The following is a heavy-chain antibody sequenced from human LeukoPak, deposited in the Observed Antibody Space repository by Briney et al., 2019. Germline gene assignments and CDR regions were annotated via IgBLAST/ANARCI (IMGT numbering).Heavy chain of an antibody. Sequence: GASVKVSCKASGYTFTSYGISWVRQAPGQGLEWMGWINPNSGGTNYAQKFQGRVTMTRDTSISTAYMELSRLRSDDTAVYYCAYTRLRLGSYFDYWGQGTLVTVSS. CDR1: GYTFTSYG. CDR3: AYTRLRLGSYFDY. V-gene: IGHV1-2*02. CDR2: INPNSGGT. D-gene: IGHD5-12*01. J-gene: IGHJ4*02.